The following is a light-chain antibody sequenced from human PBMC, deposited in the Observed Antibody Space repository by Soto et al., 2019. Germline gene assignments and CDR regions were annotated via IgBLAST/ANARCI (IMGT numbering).Light chain of an antibody. CDR1: QGIKNW. J-gene: IGKJ5*01. CDR3: QQDASFPIT. Sequence: DIQMTQSPSYVSASVGDRVTIACRASQGIKNWLAWYQQKPGKAPNLLIYTGSSLQSGVPSRFSGSGSGTDFTLTINSLQPEDFATYYCQQDASFPITFGQGTRVDI. CDR2: TGS. V-gene: IGKV1-12*01.